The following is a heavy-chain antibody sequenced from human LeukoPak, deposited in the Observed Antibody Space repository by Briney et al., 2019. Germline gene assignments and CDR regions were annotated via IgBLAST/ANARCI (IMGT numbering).Heavy chain of an antibody. D-gene: IGHD3-9*01. CDR1: GITFSSHA. CDR3: TSLGYDILTGYDDY. Sequence: PGGSLRLSCAASGITFSSHAMSWVRQASGKGLEWVGRIRSKANSYATAYAASVKGRFTISRDDSKNTAYLQMNSLKTEDTAVYYCTSLGYDILTGYDDYWGQGTLVTVSS. J-gene: IGHJ4*02. V-gene: IGHV3-73*01. CDR2: IRSKANSYAT.